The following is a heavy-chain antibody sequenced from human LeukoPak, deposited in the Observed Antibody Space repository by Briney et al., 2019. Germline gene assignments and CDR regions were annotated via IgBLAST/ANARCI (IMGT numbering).Heavy chain of an antibody. Sequence: SETLSLTCAVYGGSFSGYYWSWIRQPPGKGLEWIGEINHSGSTNYNPSLKSRVTISVDTSKNQFSLKLSSVTAADTAVYYCARLKNRRSSWYLGYWGQGTLVTVSS. D-gene: IGHD6-13*01. CDR2: INHSGST. J-gene: IGHJ4*02. CDR3: ARLKNRRSSWYLGY. V-gene: IGHV4-34*01. CDR1: GGSFSGYY.